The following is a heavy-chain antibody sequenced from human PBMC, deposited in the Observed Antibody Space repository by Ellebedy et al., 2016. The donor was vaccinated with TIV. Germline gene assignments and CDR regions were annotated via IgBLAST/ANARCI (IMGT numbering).Heavy chain of an antibody. D-gene: IGHD3-10*01. Sequence: GGSLRLSXAASGFTFSSYWMSWVRQAPGKGLEWVANIKRDGSDKYYVDSVKGRFTISRDNGKNSQYLQMNTLRDEDTAVYYCARGPTKGNAFDIWGQGTMVTVSS. CDR1: GFTFSSYW. J-gene: IGHJ3*02. CDR3: ARGPTKGNAFDI. V-gene: IGHV3-7*03. CDR2: IKRDGSDK.